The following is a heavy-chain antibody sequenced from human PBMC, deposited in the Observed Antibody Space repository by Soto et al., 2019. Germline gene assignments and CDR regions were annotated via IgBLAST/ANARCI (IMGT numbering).Heavy chain of an antibody. D-gene: IGHD1-20*01. V-gene: IGHV3-30*18. J-gene: IGHJ4*02. Sequence: GGSLRLSCAASGFTFSSYGMHWVCQAPGKGLEWVAVISYDGSNKYYADSVKGRFTISRDNSKNTLYLQMNSLRAEDTAVYYCAKDLRYNWNDPLDYWGQGTLVTVSS. CDR3: AKDLRYNWNDPLDY. CDR2: ISYDGSNK. CDR1: GFTFSSYG.